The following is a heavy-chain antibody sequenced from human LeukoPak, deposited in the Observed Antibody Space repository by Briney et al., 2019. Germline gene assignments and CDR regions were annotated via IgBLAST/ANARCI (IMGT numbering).Heavy chain of an antibody. V-gene: IGHV3-9*01. D-gene: IGHD6-19*01. CDR2: ISWNSGSI. CDR3: AKQLSAVAGIGFDY. Sequence: PGRSLRLSCAASGFTFDDYAMHWVRQAPGKGLEWVSGISWNSGSIGYADSVKGRFTISRGNAKNSLYLQMNSLRAEDTALYYCAKQLSAVAGIGFDYWGQGTLVTVSS. CDR1: GFTFDDYA. J-gene: IGHJ4*02.